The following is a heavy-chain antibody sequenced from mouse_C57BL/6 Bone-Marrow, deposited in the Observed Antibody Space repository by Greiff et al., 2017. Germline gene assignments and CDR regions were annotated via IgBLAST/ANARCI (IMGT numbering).Heavy chain of an antibody. Sequence: QVHVKQPGAELVKPGASVKLSCKASGYTFTNYWMHWVKQRPGQGLEWIGMMHPNGGSPDYNEKFKSEATLSVDKASRTAYMDLSSLTSEDSAVYDCARSYDDDDDTMDYGGQGTSVTVSS. CDR3: ARSYDDDDDTMDY. CDR1: GYTFTNYW. J-gene: IGHJ4*01. D-gene: IGHD2-4*01. CDR2: MHPNGGSP. V-gene: IGHV1-64*01.